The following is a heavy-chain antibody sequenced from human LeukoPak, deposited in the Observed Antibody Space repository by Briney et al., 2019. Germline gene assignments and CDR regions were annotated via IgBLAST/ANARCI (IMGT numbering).Heavy chain of an antibody. D-gene: IGHD2/OR15-2a*01. CDR2: INSDGSWT. CDR1: GNYW. V-gene: IGHV3-74*01. CDR3: VSFYETY. J-gene: IGHJ4*02. Sequence: GGSLRLSCAASGNYWMHWVRQVPGKGLVWVSHINSDGSWTSYADSVKGRFTISKDNAKNTVYLQMNSLRAEDTVVYYCVSFYETYWGRGTLVTVSS.